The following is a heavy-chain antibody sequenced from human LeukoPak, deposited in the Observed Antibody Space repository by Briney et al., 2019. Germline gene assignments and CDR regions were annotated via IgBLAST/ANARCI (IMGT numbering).Heavy chain of an antibody. Sequence: GGSLRLSCAASGFTFSSYALSWVRQAPGKGLRWGSVISTTGDSTYYADSVKGRFTISRDNSKKTLYLQMNNLTSEDTAVYYCAKDRYGSGSNWFDPWGQGTLVTVSS. D-gene: IGHD3-10*01. CDR3: AKDRYGSGSNWFDP. V-gene: IGHV3-23*01. CDR1: GFTFSSYA. CDR2: ISTTGDST. J-gene: IGHJ5*02.